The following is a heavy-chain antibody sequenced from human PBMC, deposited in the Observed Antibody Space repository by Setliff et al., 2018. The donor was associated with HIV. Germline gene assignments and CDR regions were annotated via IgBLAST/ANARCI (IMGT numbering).Heavy chain of an antibody. CDR2: VYHSGST. J-gene: IGHJ4*02. CDR1: GGSISTTNW. Sequence: SETLSLTCAVSGGSISTTNWWSRVRQPPGKGLEWIGEVYHSGSTNYNPSLKSRVTISVDKSKNQFSLKLSSLTAADSAVYYCTRDMSSSSHYWGQGMLVTVSS. D-gene: IGHD6-6*01. CDR3: TRDMSSSSHY. V-gene: IGHV4-4*02.